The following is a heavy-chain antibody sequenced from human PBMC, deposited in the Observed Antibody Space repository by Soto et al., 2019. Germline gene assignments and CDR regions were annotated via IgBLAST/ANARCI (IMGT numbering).Heavy chain of an antibody. CDR1: GFTFSSYA. V-gene: IGHV3-30-3*01. Sequence: QVQLVESGGGVVQPGRSLRLSCAASGFTFSSYAMHWVRQAPGKGLEWVAVISYDGSNKYYADSVKGRFTISRDNSKNTLYLQMNSLRAEDTAVYYCARDPVAYRGGDCRTFDYWGQGTLVTVSS. CDR2: ISYDGSNK. J-gene: IGHJ4*02. D-gene: IGHD2-21*02. CDR3: ARDPVAYRGGDCRTFDY.